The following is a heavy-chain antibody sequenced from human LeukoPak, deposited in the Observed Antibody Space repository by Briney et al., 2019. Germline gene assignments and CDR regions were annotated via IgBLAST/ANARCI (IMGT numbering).Heavy chain of an antibody. CDR1: GFTFSSYW. CDR3: AREGTAAAGTNYYYYYYMGV. Sequence: GGSLRLSCAASGFTFSSYWMSWVRQAPGKGLEWVANIKQDGSEKYYVDSVKGRFTISRDNAKNSLYLQMNSLRAEDTAVYYCAREGTAAAGTNYYYYYYMGVWGRGTTVTVSS. CDR2: IKQDGSEK. D-gene: IGHD6-13*01. V-gene: IGHV3-7*01. J-gene: IGHJ6*03.